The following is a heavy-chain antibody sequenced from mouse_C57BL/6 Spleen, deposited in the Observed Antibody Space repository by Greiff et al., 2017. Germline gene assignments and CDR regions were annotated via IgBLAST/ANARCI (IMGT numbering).Heavy chain of an antibody. CDR2: ISSGSSTI. V-gene: IGHV5-17*01. Sequence: EVQVVEESGGGLVKPGGSLKLSCAASGFTFSDYGMHWVRQAPEKGLEWVAYISSGSSTIYYADTVKGRFTISRDNAKNTLFLQMTSLRSEDAAMYYCSRSLLVNFDYWGQGTTLTVSS. CDR1: GFTFSDYG. CDR3: SRSLLVNFDY. J-gene: IGHJ2*01. D-gene: IGHD2-10*01.